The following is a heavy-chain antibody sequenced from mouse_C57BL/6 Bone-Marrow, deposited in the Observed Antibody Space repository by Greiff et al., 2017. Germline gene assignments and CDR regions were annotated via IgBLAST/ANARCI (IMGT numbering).Heavy chain of an antibody. J-gene: IGHJ4*01. CDR3: ARHYDTTGYYYAMDY. D-gene: IGHD2-4*01. V-gene: IGHV1-80*01. CDR1: GYAFSSYW. Sequence: QVQLKESGAELVKPGASVKISCKASGYAFSSYWMNWVKQRPGQGLEWIGQIYPGDGDTTYNGKFKGKATLTADTSSSTAYMQLSSLTSEDSAVYFCARHYDTTGYYYAMDYWGQGTSVTVSS. CDR2: IYPGDGDT.